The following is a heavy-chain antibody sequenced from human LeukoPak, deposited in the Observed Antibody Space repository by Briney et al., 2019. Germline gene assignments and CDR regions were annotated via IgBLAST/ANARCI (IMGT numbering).Heavy chain of an antibody. Sequence: SQTLSLTCAISGDSVSSNSVTWNWIRQSPSRGLEWLGRPYYRSTWYNDYAVSVRGRITVNPDTSKNQFSLHLNSVTPEDTAVYYCARRLTQYDCFDPWGQGILVTVSS. J-gene: IGHJ5*02. D-gene: IGHD2-2*01. CDR2: PYYRSTWYN. CDR3: ARRLTQYDCFDP. V-gene: IGHV6-1*01. CDR1: GDSVSSNSVT.